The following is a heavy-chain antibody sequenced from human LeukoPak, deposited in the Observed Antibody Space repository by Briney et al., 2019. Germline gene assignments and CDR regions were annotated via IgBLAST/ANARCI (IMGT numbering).Heavy chain of an antibody. CDR1: GFTFSSYE. CDR3: ARDYGGNYRAHIDY. J-gene: IGHJ4*02. Sequence: GGSLRLSCAVSGFTFSSYEMNWIRQAPGKGLEWISYISSGGSTIYYADSVKGRFTISRDNAKNSLYLQMNSLRAEDTAVYYCARDYGGNYRAHIDYWGQGTLVTGSS. V-gene: IGHV3-48*03. CDR2: ISSGGSTI. D-gene: IGHD4-23*01.